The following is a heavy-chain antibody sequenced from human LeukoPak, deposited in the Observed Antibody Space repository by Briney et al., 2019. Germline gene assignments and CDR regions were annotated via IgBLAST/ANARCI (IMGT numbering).Heavy chain of an antibody. Sequence: GGSLRLSCAASGFIFTGYFMSWVRQAPGKGLEWVGRIKSKTDGGTTDYAAPVKGRFTISRDDSKNTLYLQMNSLRAEDTAVYYCARDRREVSVNFYYYYGMDVWGQGTTVTVSS. V-gene: IGHV3-15*01. CDR3: ARDRREVSVNFYYYYGMDV. CDR1: GFIFTGYF. J-gene: IGHJ6*02. D-gene: IGHD3-16*02. CDR2: IKSKTDGGTT.